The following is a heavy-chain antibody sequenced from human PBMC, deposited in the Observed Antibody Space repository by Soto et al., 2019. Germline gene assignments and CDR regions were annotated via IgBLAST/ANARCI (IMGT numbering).Heavy chain of an antibody. CDR1: GGSISSGGYY. J-gene: IGHJ4*02. D-gene: IGHD1-26*01. CDR2: IYYSGST. V-gene: IGHV4-31*03. CDR3: ARGELEWELGPYYFDY. Sequence: QVQLQESGPGLVKPSQTLSLTCTVSGGSISSGGYYWSWIRQHPGKGLEWIGYIYYSGSTYYNPSIKSRVTISVDTSKNQFALKLSSVTAADTAVYYCARGELEWELGPYYFDYWGQGTLVTVSS.